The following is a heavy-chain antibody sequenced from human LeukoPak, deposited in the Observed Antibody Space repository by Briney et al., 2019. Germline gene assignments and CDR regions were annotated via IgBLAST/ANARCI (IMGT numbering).Heavy chain of an antibody. CDR1: GFTFSSYE. D-gene: IGHD3/OR15-3a*01. CDR3: AKVDQWTYFDY. CDR2: ISSSGSTI. Sequence: SGGSLRLSCAASGFTFSSYEMNWVRQAPGKGLEWVSYISSSGSTIYYADSVKGRFTISRDNAKNSLYLQMNSLRAEDTAAYYCAKVDQWTYFDYWGQGTLVTVSS. J-gene: IGHJ4*02. V-gene: IGHV3-48*03.